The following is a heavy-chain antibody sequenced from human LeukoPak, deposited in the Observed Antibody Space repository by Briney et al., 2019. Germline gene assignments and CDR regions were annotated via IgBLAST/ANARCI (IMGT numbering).Heavy chain of an antibody. J-gene: IGHJ4*02. CDR2: ISSSSSTI. CDR1: GFTFNTYG. V-gene: IGHV3-48*01. CDR3: ARESVGIDY. D-gene: IGHD4-23*01. Sequence: GGSLRLSCAASGFTFNTYGMIWVRQAPGKGLEWVSYISSSSSTITYADSVKGRFTISRDNAEISLYLQMNSLRAEDTAVYYCARESVGIDYWGQGTLVTVSS.